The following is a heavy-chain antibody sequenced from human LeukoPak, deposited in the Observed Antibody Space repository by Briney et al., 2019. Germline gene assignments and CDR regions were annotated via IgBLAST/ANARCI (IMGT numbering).Heavy chain of an antibody. D-gene: IGHD3-3*01. V-gene: IGHV4-59*01. CDR3: ARVFRGAVTSNWFDP. J-gene: IGHJ5*02. CDR1: GDSISDFS. Sequence: SEALSLTCTVSGDSISDFSWTWIRQTPGKGLEWIGFISSSGTSHYSPSLESRVTFSLDTSKSQFSLSLKSVTAADTAVYYCARVFRGAVTSNWFDPWGQGILVTVSS. CDR2: ISSSGTS.